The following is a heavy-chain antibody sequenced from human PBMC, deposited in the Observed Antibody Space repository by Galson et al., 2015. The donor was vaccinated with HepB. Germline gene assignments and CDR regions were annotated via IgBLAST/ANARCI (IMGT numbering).Heavy chain of an antibody. CDR3: AKDFCYYSDDYCQRTFDY. J-gene: IGHJ4*02. Sequence: SLRLSCAASGFSFSDYAMTWVRQAPGKGLEWVSAISGSGGTTYFADSVKGRFTISRDNSKNTLYLQMNSLRAEDSAKYYCAKDFCYYSDDYCQRTFDYWGQGTLVTVSS. CDR1: GFSFSDYA. D-gene: IGHD2-21*01. CDR2: ISGSGGTT. V-gene: IGHV3-23*01.